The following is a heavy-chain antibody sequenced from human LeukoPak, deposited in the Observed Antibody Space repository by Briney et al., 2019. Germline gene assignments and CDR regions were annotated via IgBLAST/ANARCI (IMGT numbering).Heavy chain of an antibody. J-gene: IGHJ3*02. CDR3: ARVRGLSSGWPSWAFDI. Sequence: GGSLRLSCAASGFTFSSYSMNWVRQAPGKGLEWVSSISSSSSYIYYADSVKGRFTISRDNAKNSLYLQMNSLRAEDTAVYYCARVRGLSSGWPSWAFDIWGQGTMVTVSS. CDR2: ISSSSSYI. CDR1: GFTFSSYS. D-gene: IGHD6-19*01. V-gene: IGHV3-21*01.